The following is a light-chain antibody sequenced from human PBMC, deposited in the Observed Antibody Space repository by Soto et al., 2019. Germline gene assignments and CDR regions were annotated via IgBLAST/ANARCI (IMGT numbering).Light chain of an antibody. Sequence: DIQMTQSPPSLSASVGDSVTITCRSSQTINNYLNWYQQKPGQAPQLLIHTTSTLQSGAPSRFSGSGSGIDYTLTINSLQPEDFATYYCQQTNTSPLTFGQGTKVDIK. CDR2: TTS. CDR3: QQTNTSPLT. J-gene: IGKJ1*01. CDR1: QTINNY. V-gene: IGKV1-39*01.